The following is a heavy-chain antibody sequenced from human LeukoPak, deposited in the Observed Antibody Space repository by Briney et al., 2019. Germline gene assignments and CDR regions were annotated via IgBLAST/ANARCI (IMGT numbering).Heavy chain of an antibody. J-gene: IGHJ4*02. V-gene: IGHV3-21*01. CDR1: GFTFSSYS. CDR2: ISSSSSYI. CDR3: ARDGGGWFKDPGLDY. Sequence: GGSLRLSRAASGFTFSSYSMNWVRQAPGKGLEWVSSISSSSSYIYYADSVKGRFTISRDNAKNSLYLQMNSLRAEDTAVYYCARDGGGWFKDPGLDYWGQGTLVTVSS. D-gene: IGHD3-10*01.